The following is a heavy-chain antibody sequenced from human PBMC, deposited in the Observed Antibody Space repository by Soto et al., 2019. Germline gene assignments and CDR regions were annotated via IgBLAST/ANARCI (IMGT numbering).Heavy chain of an antibody. CDR1: GFTFSSYG. Sequence: QVQLVESGGGVVQPGRSLRLSCAASGFTFSSYGRHWVRQAPGKGLEWVAVISYDGSNKYYADSVKGRFTISRDNSKNTLYLQMNSLRAEDTAVYYCAKDEWELLSSAASIGAFDIWGQGTMVIVSS. V-gene: IGHV3-30*18. CDR3: AKDEWELLSSAASIGAFDI. J-gene: IGHJ3*02. D-gene: IGHD1-26*01. CDR2: ISYDGSNK.